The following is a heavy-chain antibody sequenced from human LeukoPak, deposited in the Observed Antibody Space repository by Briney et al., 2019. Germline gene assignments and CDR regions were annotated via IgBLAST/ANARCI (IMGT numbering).Heavy chain of an antibody. CDR1: GGTFSSYA. V-gene: IGHV1-69*13. CDR2: IIPIFGTA. CDR3: ATAQGWLQFDYYYMDV. Sequence: ASVKVSCKASGGTFSSYAISWVRQAPGQGLEWMGGIIPIFGTANYAQKFQGRVTITADESTSTAYMELSSLRSEDTAAYYCATAQGWLQFDYYYMDVWGKGTTVTVSS. J-gene: IGHJ6*03. D-gene: IGHD5-24*01.